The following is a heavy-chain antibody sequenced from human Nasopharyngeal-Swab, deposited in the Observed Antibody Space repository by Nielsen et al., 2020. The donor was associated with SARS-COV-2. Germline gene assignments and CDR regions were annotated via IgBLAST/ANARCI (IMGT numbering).Heavy chain of an antibody. D-gene: IGHD6-13*01. CDR1: GFTFSSYE. CDR2: ISSSGSTI. J-gene: IGHJ4*02. V-gene: IGHV3-48*03. CDR3: ARIRIAAAGIFDY. Sequence: GGSLRLSCAASGFTFSSYEMNWVRQAPGKGLEWVSYISSSGSTIYYADSVEGRFTISRDNAKNSLYLQMNSLRAEDTAVYYCARIRIAAAGIFDYWGQGTLVTVSS.